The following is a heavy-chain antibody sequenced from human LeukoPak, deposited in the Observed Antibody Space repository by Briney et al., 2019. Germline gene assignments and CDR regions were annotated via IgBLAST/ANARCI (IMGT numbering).Heavy chain of an antibody. V-gene: IGHV3-9*03. CDR2: ISWNSGSI. D-gene: IGHD5-18*01. J-gene: IGHJ4*02. Sequence: PGGSLRLSCAASGFTFDDYAMHWFRQAPGKGLEWVSGISWNSGSIGYADSVKGRFTISRDNAKNSLYLQMNSLRAEDMALYYCAKDRSYGYGIDYWGQGTLVTVSS. CDR3: AKDRSYGYGIDY. CDR1: GFTFDDYA.